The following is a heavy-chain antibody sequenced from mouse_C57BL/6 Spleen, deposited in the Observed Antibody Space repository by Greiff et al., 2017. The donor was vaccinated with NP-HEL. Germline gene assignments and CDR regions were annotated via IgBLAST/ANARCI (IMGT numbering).Heavy chain of an antibody. CDR3: ARYGDYYDY. CDR1: GFTFTDYY. V-gene: IGHV7-3*01. CDR2: ISNKANGYTT. Sequence: EVMLVESGGGLVQPGGSLSLSCAASGFTFTDYYMSWVRQPPGKALEWLGFISNKANGYTTEYSASVKVRFTISRDNSQSILYLQMNALRAEDSATYYCARYGDYYDYWGQGTTLTVSS. J-gene: IGHJ2*01.